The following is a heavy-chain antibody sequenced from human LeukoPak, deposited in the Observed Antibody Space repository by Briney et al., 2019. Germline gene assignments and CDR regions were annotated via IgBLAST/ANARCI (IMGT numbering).Heavy chain of an antibody. V-gene: IGHV1-58*01. CDR2: IVVGSGNT. D-gene: IGHD1-26*01. CDR3: AAGEQFDWLSP. J-gene: IGHJ5*02. CDR1: GFTFTSSA. Sequence: GTSVKVSCKASGFTFTSSAVQWVRQARGQRLGWIGWIVVGSGNTNYAQKFQERVTITRDMSTSTAYMELSSLRSEDTAVYYCAAGEQFDWLSPWGQGTLVTVSS.